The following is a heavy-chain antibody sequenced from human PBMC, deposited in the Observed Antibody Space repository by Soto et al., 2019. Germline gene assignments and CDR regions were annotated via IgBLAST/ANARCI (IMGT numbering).Heavy chain of an antibody. Sequence: EVHLVESGGGLVQPGGSLKLSCAASGFNFSGSAIHWVRQASGKGLEWVGRIRSRANNYATSSAASVKGRFKFSRDDSKNTAYLQMSTLKTEDTAVYYCHRGQGAPIGDYYDHGMDVWGQGTTVTVSS. CDR3: HRGQGAPIGDYYDHGMDV. CDR2: IRSRANNYAT. CDR1: GFNFSGSA. V-gene: IGHV3-73*02. D-gene: IGHD2-2*02. J-gene: IGHJ6*02.